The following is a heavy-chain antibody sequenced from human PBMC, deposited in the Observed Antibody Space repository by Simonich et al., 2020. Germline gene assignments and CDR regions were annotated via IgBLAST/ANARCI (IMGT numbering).Heavy chain of an antibody. J-gene: IGHJ3*02. V-gene: IGHV3-21*01. CDR3: AREIEAGNAFDI. CDR1: GFTFSSYS. Sequence: EVQLVESGGGLVKPGGSLRLSCAASGFTFSSYSMNWVRQAPGKGVEWVASISSSSSYIYYADSVKGRFTISRDNAKNSLYLQMNSLRAEDTAVYYCAREIEAGNAFDIWGQVTMVTVSS. CDR2: ISSSSSYI.